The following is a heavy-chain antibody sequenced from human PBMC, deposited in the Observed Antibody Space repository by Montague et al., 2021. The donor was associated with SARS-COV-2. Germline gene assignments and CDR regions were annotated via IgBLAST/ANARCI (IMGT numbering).Heavy chain of an antibody. CDR3: TKDIRPGGADV. Sequence: SLRLSWATSAFTYDGFAMHWFRQAPGKGLEWVSGIDFNSGRLDYADSVRGRFIVSRDNAKNSLYLQMNSLRAEDTAVYYCTKDIRPGGADVWGQGTTVTVSS. V-gene: IGHV3-9*01. CDR2: IDFNSGRL. CDR1: AFTYDGFA. D-gene: IGHD3-16*01. J-gene: IGHJ6*02.